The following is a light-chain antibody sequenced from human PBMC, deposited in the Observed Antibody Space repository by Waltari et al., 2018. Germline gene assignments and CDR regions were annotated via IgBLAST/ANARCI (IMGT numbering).Light chain of an antibody. CDR2: EVS. J-gene: IGLJ2*01. Sequence: QSALPQPPSVSGSPGHSVTISCPGISGAFGGFNRLSWYQQPPGTAPKLILYEVSHRPAGVPDRFAGSKSGNTASLTISGLQAEDEADYYCCSYTSATTLLFGGGTKLAVL. V-gene: IGLV2-18*02. CDR1: SGAFGGFNR. CDR3: CSYTSATTLL.